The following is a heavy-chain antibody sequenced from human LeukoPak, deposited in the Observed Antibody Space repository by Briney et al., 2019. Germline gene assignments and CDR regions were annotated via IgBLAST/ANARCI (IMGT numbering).Heavy chain of an antibody. J-gene: IGHJ4*02. CDR2: ISGYNGNT. V-gene: IGHV1-18*01. CDR3: ARGHYGVFDS. Sequence: GASVNVPCKASGYLFTSNGVTWLRQAPGQGPEWMGWISGYNGNTNYAQKHQGRVTMTTDTSTSTAYMELRSLTSDDTAVYYCARGHYGVFDSWGQGTLVTVSS. CDR1: GYLFTSNG. D-gene: IGHD4-17*01.